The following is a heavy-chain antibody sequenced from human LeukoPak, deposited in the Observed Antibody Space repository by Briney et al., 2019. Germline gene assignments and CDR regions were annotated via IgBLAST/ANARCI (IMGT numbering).Heavy chain of an antibody. D-gene: IGHD2-15*01. J-gene: IGHJ4*02. CDR3: ARSAGSAFFDY. CDR2: INPNSGGT. CDR1: GGTFSSYA. Sequence: ASVKVSCKASGGTFSSYAISWVRQAPGQGLEWMGWINPNSGGTNYAQKFQGWVTMTRDTSISTAYMELSRLRSDDTAVYYCARSAGSAFFDYWGQGTLVTVSS. V-gene: IGHV1-2*04.